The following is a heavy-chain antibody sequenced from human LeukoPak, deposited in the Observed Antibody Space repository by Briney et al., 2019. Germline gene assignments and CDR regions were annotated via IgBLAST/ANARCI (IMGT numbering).Heavy chain of an antibody. Sequence: SETLSLTCTVSGYSISSGYYWGWIRQPPGRELEWIASIYYRGSTHYNPSLASLKSRVTISGDTSKNQFSLTLSSVTAADTAVYYCARYREVGAIVDYWGQGTLVTVSS. V-gene: IGHV4-38-2*02. CDR2: IYYRGST. CDR1: GYSISSGYY. D-gene: IGHD1-26*01. J-gene: IGHJ4*02. CDR3: ARYREVGAIVDY.